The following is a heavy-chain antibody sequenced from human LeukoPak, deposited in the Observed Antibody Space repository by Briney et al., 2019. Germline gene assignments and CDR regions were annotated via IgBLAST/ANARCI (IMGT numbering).Heavy chain of an antibody. J-gene: IGHJ4*02. D-gene: IGHD1-26*01. Sequence: GASVKVSCKASGYTFTSHGISWVRQAPGQGLQWMGWISAYNGNTNYAQNLQGRVTMTTDTSTTTAYMELRSLRSDDTAVYYCVREVAYSGSYKWDYWGQGTLVTVSS. CDR1: GYTFTSHG. V-gene: IGHV1-18*01. CDR2: ISAYNGNT. CDR3: VREVAYSGSYKWDY.